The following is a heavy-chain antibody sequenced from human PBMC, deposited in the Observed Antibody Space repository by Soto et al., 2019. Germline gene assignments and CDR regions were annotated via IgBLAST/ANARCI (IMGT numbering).Heavy chain of an antibody. CDR1: GGSINSYY. CDR2: IYDSGNT. Sequence: PSETLSLTCTASGGSINSYYWSWIRQPPGKGLEWIGYIYDSGNTNYNPSLKSRVTMSVDTSKNQFSLKLTSVTAADTAVYHCARAGIASAGLHHFDYWGQGILVTVS. J-gene: IGHJ4*02. D-gene: IGHD6-13*01. V-gene: IGHV4-59*01. CDR3: ARAGIASAGLHHFDY.